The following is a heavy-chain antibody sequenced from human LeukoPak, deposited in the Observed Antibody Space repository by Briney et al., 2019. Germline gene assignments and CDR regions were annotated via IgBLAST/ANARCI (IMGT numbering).Heavy chain of an antibody. D-gene: IGHD3-10*01. J-gene: IGHJ6*02. CDR2: IYYSGST. Sequence: PSETLSLTCTVSGGSMSSYYWSRIRQPPGKGLEWIGYIYYSGSTNYNPSLKSRVTISVDTSKNQFSLKLSSVTAADTAVYYCARSGTTVRGVPLEIPYYYYYGMDVWGQGTTVTVSS. CDR1: GGSMSSYY. CDR3: ARSGTTVRGVPLEIPYYYYYGMDV. V-gene: IGHV4-59*01.